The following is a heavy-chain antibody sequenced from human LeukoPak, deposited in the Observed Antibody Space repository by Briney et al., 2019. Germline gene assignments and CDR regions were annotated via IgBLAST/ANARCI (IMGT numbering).Heavy chain of an antibody. CDR1: GFTFSSYA. V-gene: IGHV3-30*04. J-gene: IGHJ6*02. CDR3: ARGVQRDGMDV. CDR2: ISYDGSNK. Sequence: GGSLRLSCAASGFTFSSYAMHWVRQAPGKGLEWVAVISYDGSNKYYADSVKGRFTISRDNSKNTLYLQMNSLRAEDTAVYYCARGVQRDGMDVWGQGTTVAVSS. D-gene: IGHD5-18*01.